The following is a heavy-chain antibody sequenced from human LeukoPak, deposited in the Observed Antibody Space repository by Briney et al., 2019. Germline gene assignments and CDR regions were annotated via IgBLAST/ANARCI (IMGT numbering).Heavy chain of an antibody. J-gene: IGHJ4*02. V-gene: IGHV1-2*02. CDR1: GHTFTGYC. D-gene: IGHD3-22*01. CDR2: INPNSGGT. Sequence: GASVKVSCKASGHTFTGYCMHWVRQAPGQGLEWMGWINPNSGGTNYAQKFQGRVTMTRDTSTSTVYMELRSLRSEDTAVYYCARGPGPADDGGGYCFDYWGQGTLVTVSS. CDR3: ARGPGPADDGGGYCFDY.